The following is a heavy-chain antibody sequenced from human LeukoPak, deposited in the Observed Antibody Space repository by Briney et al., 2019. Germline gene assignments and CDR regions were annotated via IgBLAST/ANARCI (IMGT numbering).Heavy chain of an antibody. V-gene: IGHV3-74*01. CDR2: INSDGSST. CDR1: GFTFSSYW. J-gene: IGHJ3*02. D-gene: IGHD3-3*01. CDR3: AFSRFLEWSNDAFDI. Sequence: GGSLRLSRAASGFTFSSYWMHWVRQAPGKGLVWVSRINSDGSSTSYADSVKGRFTISRDNAKNTLYLQMNSLRAEDTAVYYCAFSRFLEWSNDAFDIWGQGTMVTVSS.